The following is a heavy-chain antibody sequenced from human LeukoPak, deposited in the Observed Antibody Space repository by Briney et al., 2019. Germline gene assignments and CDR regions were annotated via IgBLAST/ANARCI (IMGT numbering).Heavy chain of an antibody. D-gene: IGHD1-14*01. J-gene: IGHJ4*02. Sequence: PGGSLRLSCAASGFTFSSYWMSWVRQAPGKGLEWVANINQDGSEKYYVDSVKGRFTMSRDNAKNSLYLQMNSLRADDTAVYYWARNRGGGQGYFDYWGQGTLVTVSS. CDR1: GFTFSSYW. CDR3: ARNRGGGQGYFDY. CDR2: INQDGSEK. V-gene: IGHV3-7*01.